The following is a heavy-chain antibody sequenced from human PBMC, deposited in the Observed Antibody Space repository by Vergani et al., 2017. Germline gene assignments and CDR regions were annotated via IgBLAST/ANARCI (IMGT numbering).Heavy chain of an antibody. CDR1: GFTFSSYA. Sequence: QVQLVESGGGVVQPGRSLRLSCAASGFTFSSYAMHWVRQAPGKGLEWVAVISYDGSNKYYADSVKGRFTISRDNSKNTLYLQMNSLRAEDTAVYYCAGDQYYYDSSGYYTHDAFDIWGQGTMVTVSS. J-gene: IGHJ3*02. V-gene: IGHV3-30-3*01. D-gene: IGHD3-22*01. CDR3: AGDQYYYDSSGYYTHDAFDI. CDR2: ISYDGSNK.